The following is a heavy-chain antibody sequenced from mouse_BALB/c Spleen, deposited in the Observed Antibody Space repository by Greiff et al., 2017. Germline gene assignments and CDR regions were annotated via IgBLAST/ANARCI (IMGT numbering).Heavy chain of an antibody. CDR1: GFTFSSYA. J-gene: IGHJ3*01. D-gene: IGHD2-3*01. V-gene: IGHV5-6-5*01. Sequence: EVKLVESGGGLVKPGGSLKLSCAASGFTFSSYAMSWVRQTPEKRLEWVASISSGGSTYYPDSVKGRFTISRDNARNILYLQMSSLRSEDTAMYYCARRTDGYYNSWFAYWGQGTLVTVSA. CDR3: ARRTDGYYNSWFAY. CDR2: ISSGGST.